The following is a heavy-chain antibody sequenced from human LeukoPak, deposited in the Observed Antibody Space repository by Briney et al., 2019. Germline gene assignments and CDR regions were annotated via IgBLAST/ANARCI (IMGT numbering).Heavy chain of an antibody. CDR2: IYYSGST. J-gene: IGHJ6*02. V-gene: IGHV4-59*01. CDR1: GGSISSYY. CDR3: ARDPGGMTSHYYYYYGLDV. Sequence: SETLSLTCTVSGGSISSYYWSWIRQPPGKGLEWTGYIYYSGSTNYNPSLKSRVTISVDTSKNQFSLKLSSVTAADTAVYYCARDPGGMTSHYYYYYGLDVWGQGTTVTVSS. D-gene: IGHD1-1*01.